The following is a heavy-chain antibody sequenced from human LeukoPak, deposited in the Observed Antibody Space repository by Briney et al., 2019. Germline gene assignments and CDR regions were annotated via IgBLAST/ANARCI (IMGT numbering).Heavy chain of an antibody. Sequence: SETLSLTCTVSGGSISSYYWSWNRQPPGKGLEWIGYIYYSGSTNYNPSLKSRVTISVDTSKNQFSLKLSSVTAADTAVYYCARDLLELPLWGQGTLVTVSS. CDR3: ARDLLELPL. V-gene: IGHV4-59*01. CDR1: GGSISSYY. CDR2: IYYSGST. D-gene: IGHD1-7*01. J-gene: IGHJ4*02.